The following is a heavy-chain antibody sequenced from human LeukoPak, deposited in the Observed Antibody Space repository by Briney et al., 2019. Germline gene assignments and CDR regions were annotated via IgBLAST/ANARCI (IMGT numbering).Heavy chain of an antibody. CDR2: IYYSGST. CDR1: GGSVSSGSYY. D-gene: IGHD1-20*01. Sequence: SETLSLTCTVSGGSVSSGSYYWSWIRQPPGKGLEWIGYIYYSGSTNYNPSLKSRVTISVDTSKNQFSLKLSSVTAADTAVYYCARDFYNWNYDYYYGMDVWGQGTTVTVSS. V-gene: IGHV4-61*01. CDR3: ARDFYNWNYDYYYGMDV. J-gene: IGHJ6*02.